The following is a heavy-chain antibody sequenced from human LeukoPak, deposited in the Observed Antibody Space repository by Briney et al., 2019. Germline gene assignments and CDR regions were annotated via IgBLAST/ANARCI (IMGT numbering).Heavy chain of an antibody. CDR2: IWYDGSNK. Sequence: PGGSLRLSCAASGFTFSSYGMHWVRQAPGTGLEWVVVIWYDGSNKYYVDSVKGRFTISRDNSKNTLYLQVNSLRAEDTAVYYCARDRYYGSGSYADYWGQGTLVTVSS. CDR1: GFTFSSYG. CDR3: ARDRYYGSGSYADY. V-gene: IGHV3-33*01. J-gene: IGHJ4*02. D-gene: IGHD3-10*01.